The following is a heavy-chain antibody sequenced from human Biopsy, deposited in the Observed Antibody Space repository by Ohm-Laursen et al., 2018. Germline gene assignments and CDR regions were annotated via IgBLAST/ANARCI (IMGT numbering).Heavy chain of an antibody. J-gene: IGHJ5*02. Sequence: SDTLSPTCAVYGESFNGYYWSWIRQTPGKGLEWIGEINHSGRTNYNPSLKSRVTISVDTSKNQFSLRVSSVTAADTAVYYCARDRDRRGWFDPWGQGTLVTVSS. D-gene: IGHD1-14*01. CDR3: ARDRDRRGWFDP. CDR2: INHSGRT. CDR1: GESFNGYY. V-gene: IGHV4-34*01.